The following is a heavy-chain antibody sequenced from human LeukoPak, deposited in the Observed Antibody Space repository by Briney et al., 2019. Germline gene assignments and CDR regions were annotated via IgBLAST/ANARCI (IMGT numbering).Heavy chain of an antibody. J-gene: IGHJ3*01. CDR3: ARGWVPSDITLK. V-gene: IGHV3-74*01. CDR2: INSVGSDT. CDR1: GFTFSSYW. D-gene: IGHD3-22*01. Sequence: GGSLRLSCAASGFTFSSYWMHWVRQAPGKGLVWVARINSVGSDTNYADSVKGRLTISRDNARNTVYLQMSCLRAEDTAVYYCARGWVPSDITLKWGQGTMVTVSS.